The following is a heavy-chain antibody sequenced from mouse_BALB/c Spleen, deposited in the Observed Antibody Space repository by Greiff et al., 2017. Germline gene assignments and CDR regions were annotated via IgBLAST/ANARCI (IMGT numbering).Heavy chain of an antibody. Sequence: EVQLQQSGAELVKPGASVKLSCTASGFNIKDTYMHWVKQRPEQGLEWIGRIDPANGNTKYDPKFQGKATITADTSSNTAYLQLSSLTSEDTAVYYCARSADYDGGAWFADWGQGTLVTVSA. D-gene: IGHD2-4*01. J-gene: IGHJ3*01. V-gene: IGHV14-3*02. CDR3: ARSADYDGGAWFAD. CDR1: GFNIKDTY. CDR2: IDPANGNT.